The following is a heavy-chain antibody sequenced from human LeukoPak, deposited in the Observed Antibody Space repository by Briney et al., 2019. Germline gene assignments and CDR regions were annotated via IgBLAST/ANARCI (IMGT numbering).Heavy chain of an antibody. CDR3: ASSLGPLTEY. D-gene: IGHD3-16*01. Sequence: GGSLRLSCAPSGFTFSSHWMHWVRHAPGKGLGWVSRINSDGSSTDYADSVKGRFTISRDNTKNTLYLQMNSLRAEDTAVYYCASSLGPLTEYWGQGTLVTVSS. CDR2: INSDGSST. CDR1: GFTFSSHW. J-gene: IGHJ4*02. V-gene: IGHV3-74*01.